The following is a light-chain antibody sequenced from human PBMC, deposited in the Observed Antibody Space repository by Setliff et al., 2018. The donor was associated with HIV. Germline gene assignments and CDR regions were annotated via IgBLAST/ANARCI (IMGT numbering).Light chain of an antibody. J-gene: IGKJ4*01. Sequence: EIVLTQSPATLSLSPGERATLSCRASQSVSSYLAWYQQKPGQAPRLLIYDASNRATGVPPRFSGSGSGTDFTLTISGLEPADFAIYFCQQRSSWPPTFGGGTKVDIK. CDR3: QQRSSWPPT. CDR2: DAS. V-gene: IGKV3-11*01. CDR1: QSVSSY.